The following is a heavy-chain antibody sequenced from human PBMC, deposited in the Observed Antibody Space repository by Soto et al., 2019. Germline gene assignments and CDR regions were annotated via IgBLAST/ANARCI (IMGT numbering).Heavy chain of an antibody. CDR3: AKAVEQQLNRCCYYYGMDV. CDR2: ISYDGSNK. J-gene: IGHJ6*02. Sequence: GGSLRLSCAASGFTFSSYGMHWVRQGPGKGLEWVAVISYDGSNKYYADSVKGRFTISRDNSKNTLYLQMNSLRAEDTAVYYCAKAVEQQLNRCCYYYGMDVWGQGTTVTVSS. CDR1: GFTFSSYG. V-gene: IGHV3-30*18. D-gene: IGHD6-13*01.